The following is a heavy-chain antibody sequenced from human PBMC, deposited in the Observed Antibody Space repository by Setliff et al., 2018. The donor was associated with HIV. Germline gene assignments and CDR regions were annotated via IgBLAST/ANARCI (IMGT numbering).Heavy chain of an antibody. CDR3: TRELNGHTSSHYYFGLDV. J-gene: IGHJ6*02. CDR1: GFAFSDYD. D-gene: IGHD6-6*01. CDR2: IGTGGDT. Sequence: GGSLRLSCATSGFAFSDYDFHWVRQVTGEGLEWVSAIGTGGDTYYADSVKGRLTISRENAKNSLYLQMNNVRAGDTAVYYCTRELNGHTSSHYYFGLDVWGQGTTVTVS. V-gene: IGHV3-13*01.